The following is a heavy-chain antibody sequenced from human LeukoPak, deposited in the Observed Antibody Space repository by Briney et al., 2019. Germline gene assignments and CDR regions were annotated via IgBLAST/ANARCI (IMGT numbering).Heavy chain of an antibody. CDR3: ARSPKRYCSGGSCYSIPYPFDP. CDR1: GGSLSSYY. J-gene: IGHJ5*02. CDR2: IYYSGST. D-gene: IGHD2-15*01. V-gene: IGHV4-59*01. Sequence: SETLSLTCTVSGGSLSSYYWSWIRQPPGKGLEWIGYIYYSGSTNYNPSLKSRVTISVDTSKNQFSLKLSSVTAADTAVYYCARSPKRYCSGGSCYSIPYPFDPWGQGTLVTVSS.